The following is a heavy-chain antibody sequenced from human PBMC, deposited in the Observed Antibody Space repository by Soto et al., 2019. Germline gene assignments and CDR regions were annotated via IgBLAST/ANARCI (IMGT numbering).Heavy chain of an antibody. Sequence: QVQLVESGGGVVQPGRSLRLSCAASGFTFSSYGMHWVCQAPGKGLEWVAVISYDGSNKYYADSVKGRFTISRDNSKHTLYLQMNSLRAEDTAVYYCAKDWHDGGTGDYWGQGTLVTVSS. D-gene: IGHD1-1*01. CDR2: ISYDGSNK. CDR1: GFTFSSYG. J-gene: IGHJ4*02. V-gene: IGHV3-30*18. CDR3: AKDWHDGGTGDY.